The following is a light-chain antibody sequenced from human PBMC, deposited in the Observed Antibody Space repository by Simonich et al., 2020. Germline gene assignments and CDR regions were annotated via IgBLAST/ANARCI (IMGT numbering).Light chain of an antibody. CDR1: SSDVGSYNL. CDR2: EGS. V-gene: IGLV2-23*01. CDR3: CSYAGSSNVV. J-gene: IGLJ2*01. Sequence: QSALTHPASVSGSPGQSITISCTGTSSDVGSYNLVSWYQQPPGKAPKLLIYEGSKRPSGVSNRFSGAKSGTTASLTISGLQAEDEADYYCCSYAGSSNVVFGGGTKLTVL.